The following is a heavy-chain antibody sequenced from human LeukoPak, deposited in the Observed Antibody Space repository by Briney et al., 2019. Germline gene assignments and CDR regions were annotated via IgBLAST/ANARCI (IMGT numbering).Heavy chain of an antibody. CDR3: ATNILVRDIINWFDP. CDR2: IKPNSGGT. CDR1: GYTFISYS. V-gene: IGHV1-2*02. D-gene: IGHD3-10*01. Sequence: GASVKVSCKASGYTFISYSMNWVRQAPGQGLEWMGWIKPNSGGTRSAQKFQGRVTMTRDTSISTAYMELSSLRYDDTAVYYCATNILVRDIINWFDPWGQGTLVTVSS. J-gene: IGHJ5*02.